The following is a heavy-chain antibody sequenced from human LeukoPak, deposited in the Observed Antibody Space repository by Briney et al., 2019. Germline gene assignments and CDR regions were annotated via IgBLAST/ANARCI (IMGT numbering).Heavy chain of an antibody. CDR1: GYTFTGYY. V-gene: IGHV1-2*02. J-gene: IGHJ4*02. D-gene: IGHD2-21*01. CDR2: INPHSGGT. Sequence: GASVKVSCKASGYTFTGYYVHWVRQAPGQGLEWMGWINPHSGGTNYAQNFQGRVTMTRDTSISTAYMELSRLRSDDTAVYYCARRWLQPYSYYYFDYWGQGTLVTVSS. CDR3: ARRWLQPYSYYYFDY.